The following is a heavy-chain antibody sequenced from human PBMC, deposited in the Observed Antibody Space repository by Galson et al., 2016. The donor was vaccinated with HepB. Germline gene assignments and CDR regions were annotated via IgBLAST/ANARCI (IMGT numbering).Heavy chain of an antibody. V-gene: IGHV4-4*02. CDR3: ATGHCRGYSCSPTTH. J-gene: IGHJ4*02. CDR2: IYHSGLT. Sequence: SETLSLTCAVSGDSISSDNWWSWIRQSPGKGLEWIGDIYHSGLTNYNPSLKSRVTISVDKSKNQFPLRLNSVTAADTAIYYCATGHCRGYSCSPTTHWGQGTLVTVSS. CDR1: GDSISSDNW. D-gene: IGHD2-15*01.